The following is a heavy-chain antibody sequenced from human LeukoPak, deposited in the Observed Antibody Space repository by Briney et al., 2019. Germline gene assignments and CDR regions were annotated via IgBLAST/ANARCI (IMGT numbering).Heavy chain of an antibody. CDR3: TRHIIFDY. Sequence: GGSLRLSCAASGFTFSSYAMHWVRQAPGKGLEWVAVISYDGSNKYYADSVKGRFTISRDNSKNTLYLQMNSLRAEDTAVYYCTRHIIFDYWGQGTLVTVSS. CDR2: ISYDGSNK. D-gene: IGHD3-10*01. J-gene: IGHJ4*02. CDR1: GFTFSSYA. V-gene: IGHV3-30-3*01.